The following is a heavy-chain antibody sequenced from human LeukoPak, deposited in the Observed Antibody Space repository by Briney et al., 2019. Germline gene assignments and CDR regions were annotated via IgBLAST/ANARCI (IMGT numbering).Heavy chain of an antibody. Sequence: GGSLRLSCAASGFSFSDYNMHWVRQAPGKGLKWMAVISYHGINEYYADSVKGRFTISRDNSKSTLHLQMNSLRAEDTAVYYCARTNYYDSSGYTHWGQGTLVTVSS. V-gene: IGHV3-30*03. CDR3: ARTNYYDSSGYTH. D-gene: IGHD3-22*01. CDR1: GFSFSDYN. J-gene: IGHJ4*02. CDR2: ISYHGINE.